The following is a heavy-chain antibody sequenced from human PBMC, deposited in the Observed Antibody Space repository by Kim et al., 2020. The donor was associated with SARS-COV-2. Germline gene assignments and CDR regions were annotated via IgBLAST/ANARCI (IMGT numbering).Heavy chain of an antibody. CDR2: IKSKTDGRTT. Sequence: GGSLRLSCAASGFTFSNAWMSWVRQAPGKGLEWVGGIKSKTDGRTTDYAAPVKVRFTISRDESKHTLYLQMNSLKNEDTAEYYCTTDPAKYNYYDSSGYGDDAFEISGEGATRTVSP. J-gene: IGHJ3*02. CDR3: TTDPAKYNYYDSSGYGDDAFEI. D-gene: IGHD3-22*01. CDR1: GFTFSNAW. V-gene: IGHV3-15*01.